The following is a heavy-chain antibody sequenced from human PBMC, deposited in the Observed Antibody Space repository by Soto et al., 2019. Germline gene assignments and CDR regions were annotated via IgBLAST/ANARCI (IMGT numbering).Heavy chain of an antibody. CDR3: ARVGPARIPAAGTPY. V-gene: IGHV1-8*01. D-gene: IGHD6-13*01. Sequence: QVQLVQSGAEVKKPGASVKVSCKASGYTFTSYDINWVRQATGQGLEWMGWMNPNSDNPGYAQKFQGRVTMTRNTPRSTAYLELSSLRSEDTAVYYCARVGPARIPAAGTPYWGQGTLVTVSS. J-gene: IGHJ4*02. CDR1: GYTFTSYD. CDR2: MNPNSDNP.